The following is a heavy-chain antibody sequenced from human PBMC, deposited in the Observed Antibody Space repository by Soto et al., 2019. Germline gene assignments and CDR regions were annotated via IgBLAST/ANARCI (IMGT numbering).Heavy chain of an antibody. V-gene: IGHV4-39*01. CDR1: GGSISSSSYY. D-gene: IGHD3-16*02. Sequence: SETLSLTCTVSGGSISSSSYYWGWIRQPPGKGLEWIGSIYNSGSTYYNQSLKSRVTISVDTSKNQFSLKLSSVTAADTAVYYCATSYDYVWGSYRYSPSFDYWGQGTLVTVSS. CDR2: IYNSGST. J-gene: IGHJ4*02. CDR3: ATSYDYVWGSYRYSPSFDY.